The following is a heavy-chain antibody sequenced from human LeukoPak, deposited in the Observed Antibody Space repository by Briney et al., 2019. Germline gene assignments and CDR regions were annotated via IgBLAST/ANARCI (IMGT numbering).Heavy chain of an antibody. D-gene: IGHD2-15*01. CDR1: GFTFSSYS. V-gene: IGHV3-48*04. CDR3: ARGHSAGSAEYFQH. Sequence: GGSLRLSCAASGFTFSSYSMNWVRQAPGKGLEWVSYISSSGSTIYYADSVKGRFTIPRDNAKNSLYLQMNSLRAEDTAVYYCARGHSAGSAEYFQHWGQGTLVTVSS. CDR2: ISSSGSTI. J-gene: IGHJ1*01.